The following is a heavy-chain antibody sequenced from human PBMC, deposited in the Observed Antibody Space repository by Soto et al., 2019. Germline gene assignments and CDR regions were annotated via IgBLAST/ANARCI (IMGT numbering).Heavy chain of an antibody. CDR3: ARGPYGDYTLCWFDP. CDR1: GYTFTSYA. J-gene: IGHJ5*02. D-gene: IGHD4-17*01. V-gene: IGHV1-3*01. Sequence: ASVKVSCEASGYTFTSYAMHCVRQAPGQRLEWMGWINAGNGNTKYSQKFQGRVTITRDTSASTAYMELSSLRSEDTAVYYCARGPYGDYTLCWFDPWGQGTLVTVSS. CDR2: INAGNGNT.